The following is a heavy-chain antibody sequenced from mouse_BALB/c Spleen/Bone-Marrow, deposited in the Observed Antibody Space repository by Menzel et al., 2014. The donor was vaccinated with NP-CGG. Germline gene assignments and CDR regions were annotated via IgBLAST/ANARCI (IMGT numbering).Heavy chain of an antibody. V-gene: IGHV1S135*01. J-gene: IGHJ4*01. Sequence: EVKRVESGPELVKPGGSVKVSCEASGYAFTSYSMYWVKQSHGKSLEWVGYIDPDSGGTSYNQKVKGKATLTVDKSSSTAYMHSNSLTSEDSAFYYCARSILGSIDYWGQGTSVTVSS. D-gene: IGHD4-1*01. CDR3: ARSILGSIDY. CDR2: IDPDSGGT. CDR1: GYAFTSYS.